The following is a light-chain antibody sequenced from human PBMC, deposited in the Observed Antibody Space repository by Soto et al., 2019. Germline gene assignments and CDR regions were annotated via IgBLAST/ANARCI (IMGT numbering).Light chain of an antibody. CDR1: QTISSW. V-gene: IGKV1-5*03. J-gene: IGKJ1*01. CDR3: QQYNSYRT. Sequence: DIQMTQSPSTLSGSVGDRXXIXXRASQTISSWLAWYQQKPGKAPKLLIYKASTLKSGVPSRFSGSGSGTEFILTISSLQPDDFATYYCQQYNSYRTFGQGTKVDIK. CDR2: KAS.